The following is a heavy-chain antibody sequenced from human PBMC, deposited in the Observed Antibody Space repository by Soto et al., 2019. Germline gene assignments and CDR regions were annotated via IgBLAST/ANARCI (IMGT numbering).Heavy chain of an antibody. CDR1: GGSISSYY. J-gene: IGHJ4*02. CDR2: IYYSGST. V-gene: IGHV4-59*01. Sequence: PSETLSLTCTVSGGSISSYYWSWIRQPPGKGLEWIGYIYYSGSTNYNPSLKSRVTISVDTSKNQFSLKLSSVTAADTAVYYCARVFDSGYDPYFDYWGQGTLVTGTS. CDR3: ARVFDSGYDPYFDY. D-gene: IGHD5-12*01.